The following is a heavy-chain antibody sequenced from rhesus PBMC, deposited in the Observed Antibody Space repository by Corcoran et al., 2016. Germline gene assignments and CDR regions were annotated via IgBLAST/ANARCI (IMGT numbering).Heavy chain of an antibody. J-gene: IGHJ6*01. CDR2: IYGSGSST. CDR1: GGSISRNY. V-gene: IGHV4S11*01. CDR3: ASALGAGSLDS. D-gene: IGHD2-33*01. Sequence: QVQLQESGPGLVKPLETLSLTCAVSGGSISRNYWSWHRPAPGKGLEWIGYIYGSGSSTNHNPSLKSRVTLSVDTSKNQLSLKLSSVTAADTAVYYCASALGAGSLDSWGQGVVVTVSS.